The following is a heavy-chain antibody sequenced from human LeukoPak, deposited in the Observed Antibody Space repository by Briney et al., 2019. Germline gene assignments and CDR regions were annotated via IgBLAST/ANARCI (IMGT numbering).Heavy chain of an antibody. V-gene: IGHV3-64D*06. CDR1: GFIFSDYA. CDR2: ISGYGDNP. Sequence: GSVTLSCSGSGFIFSDYALHWVGQAPGKGLEYIAAISGYGDNPYFADSVKGRFTISRDNSKKTMYLQMTSLSAEDTASYYCVRVRVFGSGRYFDSWGHGT. J-gene: IGHJ4*01. D-gene: IGHD3-10*01. CDR3: VRVRVFGSGRYFDS.